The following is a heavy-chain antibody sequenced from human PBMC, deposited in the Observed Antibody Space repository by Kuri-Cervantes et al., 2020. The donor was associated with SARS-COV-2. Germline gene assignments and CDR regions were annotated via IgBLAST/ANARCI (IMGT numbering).Heavy chain of an antibody. Sequence: SVKVSRKASVYTFTGYYMHRVRQAPGQGLEWMGGIIPIFGIANYAQKFQGRVTITADKSTSTDYMELSSLRSEDTAVYCCATDHCSGGSCNPYNWFDPWGQGTLVTVSS. CDR2: IIPIFGIA. D-gene: IGHD2-15*01. J-gene: IGHJ5*02. V-gene: IGHV1-69*10. CDR3: ATDHCSGGSCNPYNWFDP. CDR1: VYTFTGYY.